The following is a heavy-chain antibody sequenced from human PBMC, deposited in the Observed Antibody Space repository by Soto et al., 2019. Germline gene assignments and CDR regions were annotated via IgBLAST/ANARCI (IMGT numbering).Heavy chain of an antibody. D-gene: IGHD2-21*01. Sequence: SETLSLTCTVSGGSFSSYYWGWIRQPPGKGLEWIGEIHDGGSTKYNPSLKSRGTILVDTSKNQISLKLDSVTVADTAVYYCASHCGGGGCLVGFHLWGPGTLVTVSS. CDR2: IHDGGST. CDR1: GGSFSSYY. V-gene: IGHV4-59*12. J-gene: IGHJ3*01. CDR3: ASHCGGGGCLVGFHL.